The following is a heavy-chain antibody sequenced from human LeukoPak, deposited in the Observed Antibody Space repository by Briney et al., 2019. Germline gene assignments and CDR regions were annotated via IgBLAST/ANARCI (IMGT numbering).Heavy chain of an antibody. CDR3: ANKRDY. CDR1: GFSFSSYW. V-gene: IGHV3-7*01. Sequence: GGSLRLSCAASGFSFSSYWMYWVRQAPGKGLEWVANIKQDGSEKFYVDSEKGRFTISRDNAKNSLYLHMNSLRAEDTAMYYCANKRDYWGQGTLVTVSS. CDR2: IKQDGSEK. J-gene: IGHJ4*02.